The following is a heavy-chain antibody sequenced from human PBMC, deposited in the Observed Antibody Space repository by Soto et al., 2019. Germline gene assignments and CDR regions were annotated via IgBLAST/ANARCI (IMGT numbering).Heavy chain of an antibody. Sequence: SLKSSCRVSVYSFTSYWIVCVLRLPGKGLEWMGIIYPGDSDTRYSPSFQGQVTISADKSISTAYLQWSSLKASDTAMYYCASLRYFDDQYYFDYWGQGTLVTVSS. J-gene: IGHJ4*02. CDR2: IYPGDSDT. CDR1: VYSFTSYW. D-gene: IGHD3-9*01. V-gene: IGHV5-51*01. CDR3: ASLRYFDDQYYFDY.